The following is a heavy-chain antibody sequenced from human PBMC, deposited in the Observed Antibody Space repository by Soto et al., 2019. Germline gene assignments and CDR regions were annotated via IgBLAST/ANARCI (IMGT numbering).Heavy chain of an antibody. CDR1: GFSLSTSGVG. V-gene: IGHV2-5*02. CDR2: IYWDDDK. D-gene: IGHD4-4*01. Sequence: SGPTLVNPTQTLTLTCTFSGFSLSTSGVGVGWIRQPPGKALEWLALIYWDDDKRYSPSLKSRLTITKDTSKNQVVLTMTNTDPVDTATYYCAHQLQYTIYYYYYGMDVWGQGTTVTVSS. J-gene: IGHJ6*02. CDR3: AHQLQYTIYYYYYGMDV.